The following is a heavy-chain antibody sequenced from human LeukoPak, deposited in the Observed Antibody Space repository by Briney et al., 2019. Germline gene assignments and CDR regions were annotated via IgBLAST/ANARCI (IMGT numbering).Heavy chain of an antibody. J-gene: IGHJ3*02. D-gene: IGHD5-18*01. CDR2: ISSSSSYI. CDR1: GFTFSSYS. Sequence: KTGGSLRLSCAASGFTFSSYSMNWVRQAPGKGLEWVSSISSSSSYIYYADSVKGRFTISRDNAKNSLYLQMNSLRAEDTAVYYCAREAHYSYGFLIWGQGTMVTVSS. CDR3: AREAHYSYGFLI. V-gene: IGHV3-21*01.